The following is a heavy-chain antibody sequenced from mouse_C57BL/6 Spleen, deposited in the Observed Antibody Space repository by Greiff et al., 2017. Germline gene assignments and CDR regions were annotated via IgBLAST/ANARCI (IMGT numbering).Heavy chain of an antibody. V-gene: IGHV1-59*01. J-gene: IGHJ4*01. D-gene: IGHD2-10*02. CDR1: GYTFTSYW. CDR2: IDPSDSYT. Sequence: QVQLQQPGAELVRPGTSVKLSCKASGYTFTSYWMHWVKQRPGQGLEWIGVIDPSDSYTNYNQKFKGQATLTVDTSSSTAYMQLSSLTSEDSAVYYCAREYGNYSALDYWGQGTSVTVSS. CDR3: AREYGNYSALDY.